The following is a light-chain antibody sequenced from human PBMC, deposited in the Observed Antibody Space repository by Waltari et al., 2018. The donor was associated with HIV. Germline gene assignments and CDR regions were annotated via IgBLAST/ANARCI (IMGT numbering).Light chain of an antibody. V-gene: IGLV2-14*01. J-gene: IGLJ2*01. CDR2: EVM. CDR3: SSYTSSSTLVV. Sequence: QSALTQPASVSGSPGQSITISCTGTSSDVGCYNYFSWYQQHPGKAPKRVIYEVMNRPSGVSNRFSGSKSGNTASLTISGLQAEDEADYYCSSYTSSSTLVVFGGGTKLTVL. CDR1: SSDVGCYNY.